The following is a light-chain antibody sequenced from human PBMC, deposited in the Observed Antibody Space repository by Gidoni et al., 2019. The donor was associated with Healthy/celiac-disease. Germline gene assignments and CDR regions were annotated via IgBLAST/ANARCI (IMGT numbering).Light chain of an antibody. Sequence: DIVMTQSPLSLPVTPGEPVSISCRSSQSLLHSNGYNYLDWYLQKPGQAPQLLIYLGSNRASGVPDRFSGSGSGTDFTLKISRVEAEDVGVYYCMQALQTPLTFXGXTKVEIK. CDR1: QSLLHSNGYNY. V-gene: IGKV2-28*01. J-gene: IGKJ4*01. CDR2: LGS. CDR3: MQALQTPLT.